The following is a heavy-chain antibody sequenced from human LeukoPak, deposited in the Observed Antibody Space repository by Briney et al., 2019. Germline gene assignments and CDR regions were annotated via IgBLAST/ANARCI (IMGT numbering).Heavy chain of an antibody. J-gene: IGHJ3*02. Sequence: RLSCXASGFTFSSYTMNWVRQAPGKGLEWVSSISSSSSYIYYADSVKGRFTISRDNAKNSLYLQMNSLRAEDTAVYYCARDTYDILTGYYKWAFDIWGQGTMXX. CDR2: ISSSSSYI. D-gene: IGHD3-9*01. CDR3: ARDTYDILTGYYKWAFDI. CDR1: GFTFSSYT. V-gene: IGHV3-21*06.